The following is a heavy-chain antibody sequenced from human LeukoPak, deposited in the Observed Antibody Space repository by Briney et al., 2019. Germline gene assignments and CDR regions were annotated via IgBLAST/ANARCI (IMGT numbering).Heavy chain of an antibody. Sequence: ASVKVSCKASGYTFTSYGITWVRQAPGKGLEWMGWISAYNGNTNYAQKLQGRVTMTTDTSTSTAYMELRSLRSDDTAVYYCARARSRPIVVVVAATGVFDYWGQGTLVTVSS. V-gene: IGHV1-18*01. CDR1: GYTFTSYG. J-gene: IGHJ4*02. CDR3: ARARSRPIVVVVAATGVFDY. CDR2: ISAYNGNT. D-gene: IGHD2-15*01.